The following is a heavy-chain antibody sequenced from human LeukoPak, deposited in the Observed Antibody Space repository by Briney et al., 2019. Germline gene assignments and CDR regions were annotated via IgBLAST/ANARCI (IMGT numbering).Heavy chain of an antibody. J-gene: IGHJ4*02. V-gene: IGHV1-69*05. D-gene: IGHD1-26*01. Sequence: ASVKVSCKASGGTFSSYAISWVRQAPGQGLEWMGRIIPIFGTANYAQKFQGRVTITTDESTSTAYMELSSLRSEDTAVYYCARDMLMGATLESGNFGYWGQGTLVTVSS. CDR1: GGTFSSYA. CDR2: IIPIFGTA. CDR3: ARDMLMGATLESGNFGY.